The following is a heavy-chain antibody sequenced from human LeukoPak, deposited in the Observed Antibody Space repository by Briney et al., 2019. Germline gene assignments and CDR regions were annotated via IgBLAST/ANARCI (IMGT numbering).Heavy chain of an antibody. CDR2: IWYDGSNK. V-gene: IGHV3-33*06. D-gene: IGHD5-18*01. J-gene: IGHJ4*02. CDR3: AKDIRGYSYGPFDY. CDR1: GFTFSSYG. Sequence: GGSLRHSGAASGFTFSSYGMHWVRQAPGKGLEWVAVIWYDGSNKYYADSVKGRFTISRDNSKNTLYLQMNSLRAEDTAVYYCAKDIRGYSYGPFDYWGRGTIVTVSS.